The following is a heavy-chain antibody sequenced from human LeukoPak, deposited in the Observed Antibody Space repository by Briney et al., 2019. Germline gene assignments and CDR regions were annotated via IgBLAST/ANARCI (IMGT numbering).Heavy chain of an antibody. CDR2: IKQDGSEK. D-gene: IGHD3-22*01. Sequence: GGSLRLSCAASGFTFSSYAMSWVRQAPGKGLEWVANIKQDGSEKYYVDSVKGRFTISRDNAKNSLYLQMNSLRAEDTAVYYCASVDDYYDSSGYPHHYWGQGTLVTVSS. CDR3: ASVDDYYDSSGYPHHY. CDR1: GFTFSSYA. J-gene: IGHJ4*02. V-gene: IGHV3-7*01.